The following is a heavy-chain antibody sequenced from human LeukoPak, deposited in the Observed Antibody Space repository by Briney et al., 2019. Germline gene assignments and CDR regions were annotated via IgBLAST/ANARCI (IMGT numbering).Heavy chain of an antibody. J-gene: IGHJ4*02. CDR2: IYQRGRT. D-gene: IGHD2-2*01. V-gene: IGHV4-39*02. Sequence: EXLSLTCAVSGGSLSRTSYYWGWLRQPPGKGLEWIGNIYQRGRTYYNSSLKSRVIMSVETCENNFSLRLNSVTAAETAVYYCARLSWSTSYFDSWGQGTQATVSS. CDR1: GGSLSRTSYY. CDR3: ARLSWSTSYFDS.